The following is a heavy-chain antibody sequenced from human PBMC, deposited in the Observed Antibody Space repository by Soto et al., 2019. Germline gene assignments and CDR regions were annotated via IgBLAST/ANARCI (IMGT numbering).Heavy chain of an antibody. D-gene: IGHD2-21*02. Sequence: SETLSLTCTVSGGSISSYYWSWIRQPPGKGLEWIGYIYYSGSTNYNPSLKSRVTISVDTSKNQFSLKLSSVTAADTAVYYCARLVTVYYMDVWGKGTTVTVS. CDR3: ARLVTVYYMDV. J-gene: IGHJ6*03. CDR2: IYYSGST. V-gene: IGHV4-59*08. CDR1: GGSISSYY.